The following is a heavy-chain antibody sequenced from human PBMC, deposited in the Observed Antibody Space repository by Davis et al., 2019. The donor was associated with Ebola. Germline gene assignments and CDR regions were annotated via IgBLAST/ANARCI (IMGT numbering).Heavy chain of an antibody. Sequence: MPSETLSLTCAVYGGSFSGYYWSWIRQPPGKGLEWIGEINHSGSTNYNPSLKSRVTISVDTSKNQFSLKLSSVTAADTAVYYCARGVADVLRFLEWLYPAGYYYMDVWGKGTTVTVSS. D-gene: IGHD3-3*01. CDR2: INHSGST. V-gene: IGHV4-34*01. J-gene: IGHJ6*03. CDR1: GGSFSGYY. CDR3: ARGVADVLRFLEWLYPAGYYYMDV.